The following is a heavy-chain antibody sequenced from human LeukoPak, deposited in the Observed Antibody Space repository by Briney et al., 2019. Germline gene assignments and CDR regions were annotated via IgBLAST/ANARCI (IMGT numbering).Heavy chain of an antibody. CDR2: INPSGGST. Sequence: ASVKVSCKASGYTFTSCYMHWVRQAPGQGLEWMGIINPSGGSTSYAQKFQGRVTMTRDTSTSTVYMELSSLRSEDTAVYYCARDFWRSKWLSRTIGGMDVWGQGTTVTVSS. J-gene: IGHJ6*02. CDR3: ARDFWRSKWLSRTIGGMDV. D-gene: IGHD3-22*01. CDR1: GYTFTSCY. V-gene: IGHV1-46*01.